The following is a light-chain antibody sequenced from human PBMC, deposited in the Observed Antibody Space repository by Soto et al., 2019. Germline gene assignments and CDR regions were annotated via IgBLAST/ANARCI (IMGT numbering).Light chain of an antibody. Sequence: DIQMTQSPSTLFASVGDRVTITCRASQSISDRLAWYQQKPGKAPKLLIYKASSLESGVPSRFSGSGSGTEFTLTISSLQPDDFATYYCQQYNSYPWTFGQGTKVDIK. CDR2: KAS. V-gene: IGKV1-5*03. J-gene: IGKJ1*01. CDR1: QSISDR. CDR3: QQYNSYPWT.